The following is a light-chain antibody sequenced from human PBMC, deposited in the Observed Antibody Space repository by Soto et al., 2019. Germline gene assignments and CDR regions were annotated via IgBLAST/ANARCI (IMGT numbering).Light chain of an antibody. V-gene: IGLV2-8*01. J-gene: IGLJ2*01. CDR1: SSDIGGYNY. CDR2: EVS. Sequence: QSALTPPPSASGSPGQSVTISCTGTSSDIGGYNYVSWYQQHPGTAPKLMIYEVSQRPSGVPDRFSGSKSGNTASLTVSGLQAEDEADYYCSSYAGSNNFVVFGGGTKLTVL. CDR3: SSYAGSNNFVV.